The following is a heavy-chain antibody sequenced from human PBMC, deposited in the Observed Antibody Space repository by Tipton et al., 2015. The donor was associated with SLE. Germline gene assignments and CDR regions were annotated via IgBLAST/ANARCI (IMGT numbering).Heavy chain of an antibody. V-gene: IGHV4-38-2*02. CDR3: ARDVAPGTTVTTQEDY. D-gene: IGHD4-17*01. CDR1: GGSISSGYY. CDR2: IYHSGST. J-gene: IGHJ4*02. Sequence: TLSLTCTVSGGSISSGYYWGWIRQPPGKGLEWIGSIYHSGSTYYNPSLKSRVTISVDTSKNQFSLKLSSVTAADTAVYYCARDVAPGTTVTTQEDYWGQGTLVTVSS.